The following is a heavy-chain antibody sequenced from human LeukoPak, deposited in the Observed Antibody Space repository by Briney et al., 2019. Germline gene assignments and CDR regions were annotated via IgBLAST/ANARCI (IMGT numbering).Heavy chain of an antibody. D-gene: IGHD4-17*01. CDR3: AKESHRGVTTNY. CDR2: ISGSGGST. V-gene: IGHV3-23*01. CDR1: GFTFSSYA. Sequence: PGGSLRLSCAASGFTFSSYAMSWVRQAPGKGLEWVSSISGSGGSTYYADSVKGRFTNSRNNSKNTLYLQMNSLRAEDTAVYYCAKESHRGVTTNYWGQGTLVTVSS. J-gene: IGHJ4*02.